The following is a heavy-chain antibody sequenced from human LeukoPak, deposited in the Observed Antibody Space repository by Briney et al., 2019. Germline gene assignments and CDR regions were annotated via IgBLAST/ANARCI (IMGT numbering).Heavy chain of an antibody. CDR3: AREGRDYFDY. J-gene: IGHJ4*02. CDR2: IYHSGST. Sequence: SETLSLTCAVSGGSISSGGYSWSWIRQPPGKGPEWIGYIYHSGSTYYNPSLKSRVTISVDRSKNQFSLKLSSVTAADTAVYYCAREGRDYFDYWGQGTLVTVSS. V-gene: IGHV4-30-2*01. CDR1: GGSISSGGYS.